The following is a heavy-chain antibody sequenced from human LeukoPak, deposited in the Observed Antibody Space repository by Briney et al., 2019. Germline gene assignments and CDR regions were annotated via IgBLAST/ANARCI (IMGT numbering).Heavy chain of an antibody. CDR3: ARDSSWYSFDY. V-gene: IGHV3-33*01. CDR2: IWHDGSNK. Sequence: PGRSLRLSCAASGFTFSSYGMHWVRQAPGKGLEWVAVIWHDGSNKYYADSVKGRFTISRDNSKNTLYLQMNSLRAEDTAVYYCARDSSWYSFDYWGQGTLVTVSS. D-gene: IGHD6-13*01. CDR1: GFTFSSYG. J-gene: IGHJ4*02.